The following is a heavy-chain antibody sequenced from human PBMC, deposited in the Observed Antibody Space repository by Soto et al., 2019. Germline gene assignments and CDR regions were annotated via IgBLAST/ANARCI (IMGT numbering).Heavy chain of an antibody. Sequence: GGSLRLSCAASGFTFSTYAMSWVRQAPGKGLEWVSALSGSGGSTYYADSVRGRFTISRDNSKNTLYLLMNSLRADDTAVYYCAIPGSPQGMDGFDIWGQGTMVTVSS. CDR3: AIPGSPQGMDGFDI. J-gene: IGHJ3*02. CDR1: GFTFSTYA. CDR2: LSGSGGST. V-gene: IGHV3-23*01. D-gene: IGHD6-25*01.